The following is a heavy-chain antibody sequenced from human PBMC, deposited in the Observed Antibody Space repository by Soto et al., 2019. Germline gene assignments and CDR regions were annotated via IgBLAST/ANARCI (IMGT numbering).Heavy chain of an antibody. Sequence: SETLSLTCAVYGGSFSGYYWSWIRQPPGKGLEWIGEINHSGSTNYNPSLKSRVTISVDTSKNQFSLKLSSVTAADTAVYYCARYGSGLNYDFWSGYYGSYGMDVWGQGT. J-gene: IGHJ6*02. V-gene: IGHV4-34*01. CDR1: GGSFSGYY. CDR3: ARYGSGLNYDFWSGYYGSYGMDV. D-gene: IGHD3-3*01. CDR2: INHSGST.